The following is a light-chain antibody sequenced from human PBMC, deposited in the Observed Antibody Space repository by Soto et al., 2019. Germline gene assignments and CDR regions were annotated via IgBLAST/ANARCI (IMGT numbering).Light chain of an antibody. Sequence: QSVLTQPPSASGSPGQSVAISCTGTSSDVGGYNYVSWYQQHPGKAPKLMIYEVNKRPSGVPDRFSGSKSGNTASLTVSGLQAEDEADYHCSSYPGSSNVFGPGTKVTVL. CDR3: SSYPGSSNV. CDR1: SSDVGGYNY. CDR2: EVN. J-gene: IGLJ1*01. V-gene: IGLV2-8*01.